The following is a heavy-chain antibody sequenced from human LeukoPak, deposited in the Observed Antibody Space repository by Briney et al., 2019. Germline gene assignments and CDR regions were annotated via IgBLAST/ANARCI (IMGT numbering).Heavy chain of an antibody. CDR1: GYTFISYY. D-gene: IGHD5-24*01. J-gene: IGHJ4*02. CDR3: ARKGTVETATIDN. Sequence: GASVKVSCKASGYTFISYYMHWVRQAPGQGLEWMGWINPNSGGTNYTQKFQGRVTMTRDTSITTAFMELSRLRSDDTAVYYCARKGTVETATIDNWGQGTLVTVSS. CDR2: INPNSGGT. V-gene: IGHV1-2*02.